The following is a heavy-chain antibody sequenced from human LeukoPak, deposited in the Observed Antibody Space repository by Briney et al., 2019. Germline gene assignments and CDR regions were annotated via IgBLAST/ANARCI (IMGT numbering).Heavy chain of an antibody. V-gene: IGHV3-48*01. D-gene: IGHD1-26*01. CDR3: ARDSSGSYY. CDR2: ISSSSSSI. J-gene: IGHJ4*02. CDR1: GFTFSSYS. Sequence: QPGGSLRLSCAASGFTFSSYSMNWVRQAPGKGLEWVSYISSSSSSIYYADSVKGRFTISRDNAKNSLYPQMNSLRAEDTAVYHCARDSSGSYYWGQGTLVTVSS.